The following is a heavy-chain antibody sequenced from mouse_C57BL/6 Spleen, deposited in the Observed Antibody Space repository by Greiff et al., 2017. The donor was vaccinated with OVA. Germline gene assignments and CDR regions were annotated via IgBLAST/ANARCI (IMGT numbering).Heavy chain of an antibody. CDR1: GYSITSGYY. CDR3: AREAGYDEGFAY. J-gene: IGHJ3*01. CDR2: ISYDGSN. D-gene: IGHD2-2*01. V-gene: IGHV3-6*01. Sequence: EVQLVESGPGLVKPSQSLSLTCSVTGYSITSGYYWNWIRQFPGNKLEWMGYISYDGSNNYNPSLQNRISITRDTSKNQFFLKLNSVTTEDTATYYCAREAGYDEGFAYWGQGTLVTVSA.